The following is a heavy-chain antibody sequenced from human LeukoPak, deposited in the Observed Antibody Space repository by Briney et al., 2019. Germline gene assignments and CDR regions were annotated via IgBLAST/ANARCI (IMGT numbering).Heavy chain of an antibody. Sequence: GGSLRLSCAASGFTFDDYAMHWVRQAPGKGLEWVSGISWNSGSIGYADSVKGRFTISRDNAKNSLYLQMNSLRAEDTAVYYCARGGQYRIDYWGQGALVTVSS. CDR1: GFTFDDYA. CDR2: ISWNSGSI. D-gene: IGHD1-14*01. CDR3: ARGGQYRIDY. J-gene: IGHJ4*02. V-gene: IGHV3-9*01.